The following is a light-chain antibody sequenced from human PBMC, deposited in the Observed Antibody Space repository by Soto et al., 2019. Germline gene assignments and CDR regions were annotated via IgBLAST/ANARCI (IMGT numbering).Light chain of an antibody. V-gene: IGKV3-20*01. CDR2: GAS. Sequence: EIVLTQSPGTLSLAPGERATLSCRASQNVSSTYLAWYLQKPGQAPRLIIYGASSRASGIPDRFSGSGSGTDFTLSISSLQPEDFATYFCQQSFSSPWTFGQGTKVVIK. J-gene: IGKJ1*01. CDR1: QNVSSTY. CDR3: QQSFSSPWT.